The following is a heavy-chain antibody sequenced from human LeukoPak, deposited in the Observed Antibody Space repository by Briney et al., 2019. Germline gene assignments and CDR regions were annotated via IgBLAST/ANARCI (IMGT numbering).Heavy chain of an antibody. J-gene: IGHJ6*04. D-gene: IGHD3-22*01. V-gene: IGHV1-8*01. Sequence: ASVKVSCKASGYTFTSYDINWVRQATGQGLEWMGWMNPNSGNTGYAQKFQGRVTMTRNTSISTAYMELSSLRSEDTAVYYCARVGYYDSSGYYLYYYGMDVWGKGTTVTVSS. CDR1: GYTFTSYD. CDR3: ARVGYYDSSGYYLYYYGMDV. CDR2: MNPNSGNT.